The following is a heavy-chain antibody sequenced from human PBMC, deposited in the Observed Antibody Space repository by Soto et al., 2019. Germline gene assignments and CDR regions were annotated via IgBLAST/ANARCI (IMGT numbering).Heavy chain of an antibody. CDR1: GGIFTNNA. D-gene: IGHD5-18*01. Sequence: QVQVVQSGAEVKKPGSSVKVSCKVSGGIFTNNAIXXVRQAXXQGLEWLGGVIPLFDTAYYAQIFRGRLRISADGATTTAYMELSGLTSADTAVYFCATGGHNDGXNFYHGMDVWGQGTTVTVS. CDR2: VIPLFDTA. CDR3: ATGGHNDGXNFYHGMDV. J-gene: IGHJ6*02. V-gene: IGHV1-69*01.